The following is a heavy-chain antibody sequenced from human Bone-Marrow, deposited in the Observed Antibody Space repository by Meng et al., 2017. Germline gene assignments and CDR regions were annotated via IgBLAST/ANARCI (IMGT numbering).Heavy chain of an antibody. CDR3: ARERGEYYYDSSGYYYPGNFDY. Sequence: GGSLRLSCAASGFTFSNYWLSWLRQAPGKGLEWLANIKQDGSEKYYIDSVKGRFTISRDNARNSLYVQMNGLRAEDTAVYYCARERGEYYYDSSGYYYPGNFDYWGQGTLVTVSS. J-gene: IGHJ4*02. CDR2: IKQDGSEK. D-gene: IGHD3-22*01. V-gene: IGHV3-7*01. CDR1: GFTFSNYW.